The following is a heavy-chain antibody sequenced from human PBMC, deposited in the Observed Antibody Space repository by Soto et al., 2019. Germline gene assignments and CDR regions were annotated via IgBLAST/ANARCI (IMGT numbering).Heavy chain of an antibody. J-gene: IGHJ4*02. D-gene: IGHD3-22*01. V-gene: IGHV1-69*13. Sequence: SVKVSCKASGGTFSSYAISWVRQAPGQGLEWMGGIIPIFGTANYAQKFQGRVTITADESTSTAYMELSSLRSEDTAVYYCARDYYDSSGYYNYFDYWGQGTLVTVSS. CDR3: ARDYYDSSGYYNYFDY. CDR1: GGTFSSYA. CDR2: IIPIFGTA.